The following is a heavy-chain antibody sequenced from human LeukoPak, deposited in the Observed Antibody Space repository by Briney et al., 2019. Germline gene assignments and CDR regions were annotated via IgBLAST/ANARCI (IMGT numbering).Heavy chain of an antibody. CDR1: GGSVSSGSYY. CDR3: ARHVSGYCSGGSCYSVRWFDP. D-gene: IGHD2-15*01. CDR2: IDNSGST. J-gene: IGHJ5*02. V-gene: IGHV4-61*01. Sequence: SETLSLTCTVSGGSVSSGSYYWSWIRQSPGRGLEWIGYIDNSGSTNYNPSLTSRVTISVDTSKNQFSVKLSSVTAADTAVYYCARHVSGYCSGGSCYSVRWFDPWGQGTLVTVSS.